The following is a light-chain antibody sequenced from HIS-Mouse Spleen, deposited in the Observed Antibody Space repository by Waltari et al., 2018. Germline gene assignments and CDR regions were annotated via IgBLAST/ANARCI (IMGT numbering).Light chain of an antibody. J-gene: IGLJ2*01. CDR2: EVS. CDR3: SSYAGSNNFVV. V-gene: IGLV2-8*01. Sequence: QSALTQPPSASGSPGQSVTISCTGTSIDVVGYNYVSWYQQHPGKAPKLMIYEVSKRPSGVPDRFSGSKSGNTASLTVSGLQAEDEADYYCSSYAGSNNFVVFGGGTKLTVL. CDR1: SIDVVGYNY.